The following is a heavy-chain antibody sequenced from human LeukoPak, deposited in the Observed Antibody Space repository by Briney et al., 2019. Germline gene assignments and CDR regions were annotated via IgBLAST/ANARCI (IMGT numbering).Heavy chain of an antibody. V-gene: IGHV3-7*01. D-gene: IGHD3-10*01. CDR2: IKQDGSEK. Sequence: GGSLRLSCAASGFTFSAYWMHWVGQAPGKGLEGVAHIKQDGSEKYYVDSVNGRFTISRHNAKNSLYLQMNSLRAEDTAVYYCAREIGGPSGYWGQGTLVTVSS. J-gene: IGHJ4*02. CDR1: GFTFSAYW. CDR3: AREIGGPSGY.